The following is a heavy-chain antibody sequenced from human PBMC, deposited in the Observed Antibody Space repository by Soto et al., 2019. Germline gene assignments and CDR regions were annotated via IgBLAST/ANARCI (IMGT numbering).Heavy chain of an antibody. V-gene: IGHV3-9*01. Sequence: PGGSLRLSCVASGFIFEDYAMNWVRQGPGKGLEWVSGISWNSGTIGYADAVKGRFTISRDNAKNSLHLQMNSLRAEDTALYYCAKDVGSYYYDTSAYHYDYWGRGTQVTLL. CDR1: GFIFEDYA. D-gene: IGHD3-22*01. CDR2: ISWNSGTI. CDR3: AKDVGSYYYDTSAYHYDY. J-gene: IGHJ4*02.